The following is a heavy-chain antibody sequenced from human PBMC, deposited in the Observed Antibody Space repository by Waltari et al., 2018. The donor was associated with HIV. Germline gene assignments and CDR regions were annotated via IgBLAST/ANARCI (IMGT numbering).Heavy chain of an antibody. J-gene: IGHJ6*02. CDR3: ARDVMGIVAKPYGVDV. CDR1: GFPFRSLC. D-gene: IGHD5-12*01. Sequence: EVQVVESGGGLVQPGGSLGLSLAGFGFPFRSLCISWVRQAHGKGLEWVAKIKHDGSERYFVDSVKGRFAISRDNANNSLFLQMNSLRAEDTAVYYCARDVMGIVAKPYGVDVWGQGTTVTVSS. CDR2: IKHDGSER. V-gene: IGHV3-7*01.